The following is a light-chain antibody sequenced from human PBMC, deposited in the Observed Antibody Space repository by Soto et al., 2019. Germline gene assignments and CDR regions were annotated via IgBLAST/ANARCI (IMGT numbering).Light chain of an antibody. Sequence: QSALTQPASVSGSPGQSITISCTGTSSDVGDYIYVSWYQQHPGKAPKLMIYDVSNRPSGVSNRFSGSKSGNTASLTISGLQADDEADYYCSSYTSTNTLEVFGGGTKLTVL. V-gene: IGLV2-14*01. CDR2: DVS. CDR3: SSYTSTNTLEV. CDR1: SSDVGDYIY. J-gene: IGLJ2*01.